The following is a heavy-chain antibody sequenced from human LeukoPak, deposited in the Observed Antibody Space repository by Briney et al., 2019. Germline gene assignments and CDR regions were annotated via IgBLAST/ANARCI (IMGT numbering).Heavy chain of an antibody. CDR2: IYSGSST. V-gene: IGHV3-53*05. CDR3: ARDLSPVVRASPMGY. CDR1: GFTVSSNY. J-gene: IGHJ4*02. Sequence: GGSLRLSCVASGFTVSSNYMSWVRQAPGKGLEGVSVIYSGSSTYYAESVKGRFTISSDTSKNTLYLQMNSLRAEDTAVYYCARDLSPVVRASPMGYWGQGTLVTVSS. D-gene: IGHD3-10*01.